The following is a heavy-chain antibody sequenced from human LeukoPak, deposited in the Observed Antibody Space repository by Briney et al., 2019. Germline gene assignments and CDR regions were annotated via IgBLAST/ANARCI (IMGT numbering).Heavy chain of an antibody. CDR1: GFRFSDFA. D-gene: IGHD4-17*01. CDR2: ISASGGRT. CDR3: AKGHSDFGTGFDL. V-gene: IGHV3-23*01. Sequence: GGSLRLSCAASGFRFSDFAMSWVRQAPGKGLECVSVISASGGRTYSAESVKARFTISRDNSKNTLYLEMNSLTADDTAVYYCAKGHSDFGTGFDLWGQGTLVTVS. J-gene: IGHJ4*02.